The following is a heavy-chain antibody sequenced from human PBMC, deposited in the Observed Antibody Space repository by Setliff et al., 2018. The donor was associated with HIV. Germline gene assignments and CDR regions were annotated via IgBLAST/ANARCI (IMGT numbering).Heavy chain of an antibody. D-gene: IGHD3-10*01. CDR2: ISASGTT. Sequence: SETLSLTCTVSSGSISGFYWTWIRQPAGKGLEWIGRISASGTTVYNPSLKSRVIMSVDTSKKYFALRVTSVTAAYSAVYYCARDTWFGESEDPFYYYMDVWGKGTTVTVSS. V-gene: IGHV4-4*07. CDR3: ARDTWFGESEDPFYYYMDV. CDR1: SGSISGFY. J-gene: IGHJ6*03.